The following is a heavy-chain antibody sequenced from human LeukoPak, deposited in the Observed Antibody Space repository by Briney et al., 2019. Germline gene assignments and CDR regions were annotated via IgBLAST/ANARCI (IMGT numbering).Heavy chain of an antibody. CDR1: GFTFSSYS. V-gene: IGHV3-21*01. J-gene: IGHJ4*02. CDR3: ARGEYYYDGGY. D-gene: IGHD3-22*01. CDR2: ISSSGSYI. Sequence: KSGGSLRLSCAASGFTFSSYSMNWVRQAPGKGLEWVSSISSSGSYIYYADSLKGRFTISRDNAKNSLYLQMESLRAEDTAVYYCARGEYYYDGGYWGQGTLVTVSS.